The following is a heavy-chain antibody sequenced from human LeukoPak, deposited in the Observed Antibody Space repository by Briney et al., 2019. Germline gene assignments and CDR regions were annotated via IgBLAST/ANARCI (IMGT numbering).Heavy chain of an antibody. Sequence: PGGSLRLSCAASGFTFSTYVMSWVRQAPGKELGWVSDISGSGGNTRYADSVKGRFTISRDNSKNTLYLQMNSLRAEDTALYYCATEKRSTTAYDYWGQGTLVTVSS. J-gene: IGHJ4*02. D-gene: IGHD4-17*01. V-gene: IGHV3-23*01. CDR3: ATEKRSTTAYDY. CDR1: GFTFSTYV. CDR2: ISGSGGNT.